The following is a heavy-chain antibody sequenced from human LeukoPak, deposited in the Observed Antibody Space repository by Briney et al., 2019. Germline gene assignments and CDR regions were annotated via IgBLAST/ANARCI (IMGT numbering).Heavy chain of an antibody. V-gene: IGHV3-23*01. CDR1: GFTFSSYW. Sequence: PGGSLRLSCEASGFTFSSYWMSWVRQAPGKGLEWVSIIYNDGGTYYADSVKGRFTISRDNAKNSLFLQMNSLRAEDTAIYYCTTDTWYSAGHWGQGTLVTVSS. CDR3: TTDTWYSAGH. J-gene: IGHJ4*02. D-gene: IGHD2-15*01. CDR2: IIYNDGGT.